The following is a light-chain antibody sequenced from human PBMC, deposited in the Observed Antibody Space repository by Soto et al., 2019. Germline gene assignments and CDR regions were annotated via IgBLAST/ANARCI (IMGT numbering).Light chain of an antibody. CDR2: EVS. J-gene: IGLJ2*01. CDR1: SSDVGTYKY. V-gene: IGLV2-14*01. Sequence: QSALTQPASVSGSPGQSITISCTGTSSDVGTYKYVSWYQQLPGKAPKLMIYEVSNRPSGVSNRFSGSKSGNTASLTISGLQAEDEADYYCSSDTSTSAVLFGGGTKLTVL. CDR3: SSDTSTSAVL.